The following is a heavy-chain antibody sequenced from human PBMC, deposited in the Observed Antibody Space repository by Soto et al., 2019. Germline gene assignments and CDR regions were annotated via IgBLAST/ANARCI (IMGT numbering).Heavy chain of an antibody. CDR3: AKDNVLRYFSEAFDI. D-gene: IGHD3-9*01. V-gene: IGHV3-9*01. CDR2: ISWNSGSI. J-gene: IGHJ3*02. CDR1: GFTFDDYA. Sequence: GGSLRLSCAASGFTFDDYAMHWVRQAPGKGLEWVSGISWNSGSIGYADSVKGRFTISRDNAKNSLYLQMNSLRAEDTALYYCAKDNVLRYFSEAFDIWGQGTMVTVSS.